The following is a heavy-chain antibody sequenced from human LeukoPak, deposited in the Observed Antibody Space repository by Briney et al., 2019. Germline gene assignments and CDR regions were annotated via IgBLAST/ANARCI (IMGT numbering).Heavy chain of an antibody. V-gene: IGHV3-7*03. D-gene: IGHD5-24*01. CDR3: ARDQMGPYYGMDV. CDR2: IKQDGREN. Sequence: GGSLRLSCAASRFIFSNYWMRWVRKPPGRGLEWVAIIKQDGRENYYVASVKGRFTISRDNAKNSLSLQMDSLRAEDTAVYYCARDQMGPYYGMDVWGQGTTVTVSS. CDR1: RFIFSNYW. J-gene: IGHJ6*02.